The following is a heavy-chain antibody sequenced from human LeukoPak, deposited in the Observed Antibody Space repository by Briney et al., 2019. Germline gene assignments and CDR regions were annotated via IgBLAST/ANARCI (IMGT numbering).Heavy chain of an antibody. J-gene: IGHJ6*02. CDR2: ISSSSSYI. V-gene: IGHV3-21*01. CDR1: GYTFSSYS. D-gene: IGHD6-19*01. Sequence: GGSLRLSCAASGYTFSSYSMNWVRQAPGKGLEWVSSISSSSSYIYYADSVKGRFTISRDNAKNSLYLQMNSLRAEDTAVYYCARPLWLPGGYYYYGMDVWGQGTTVTVSS. CDR3: ARPLWLPGGYYYYGMDV.